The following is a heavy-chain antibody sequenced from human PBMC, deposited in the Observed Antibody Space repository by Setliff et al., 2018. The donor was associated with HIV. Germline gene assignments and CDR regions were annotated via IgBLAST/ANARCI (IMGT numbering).Heavy chain of an antibody. Sequence: ASVKVSCKASGYIFTSYDINWVRQATGQGLEWMGWMNPNSGNTGYAQKLQGRVTITRNTSINTAYMELSSLRSEDTAVYYCARGYLISGTQKSYYMDVWGKGTTVTVSS. CDR2: MNPNSGNT. CDR1: GYIFTSYD. J-gene: IGHJ6*03. CDR3: ARGYLISGTQKSYYMDV. V-gene: IGHV1-8*03. D-gene: IGHD1-26*01.